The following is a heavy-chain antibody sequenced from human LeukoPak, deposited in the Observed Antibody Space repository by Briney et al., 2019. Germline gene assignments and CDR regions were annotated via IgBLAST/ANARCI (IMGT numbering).Heavy chain of an antibody. CDR1: GGTFSSYA. CDR2: IIPIFGTA. J-gene: IGHJ3*02. D-gene: IGHD2-2*01. V-gene: IGHV1-69*13. CDR3: ARDVRDIVVVPAAMGAFDI. Sequence: GASVKVSCKASGGTFSSYAISWVRQAPGQGLEWMGGIIPIFGTANYAQKFQGRVTITADESTSTAYMELSSLRSEDTAVYYCARDVRDIVVVPAAMGAFDIWGQGTMVTVSS.